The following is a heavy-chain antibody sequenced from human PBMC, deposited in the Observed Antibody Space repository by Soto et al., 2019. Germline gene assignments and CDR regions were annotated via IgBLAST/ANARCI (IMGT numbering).Heavy chain of an antibody. CDR2: IIPIFGTA. J-gene: IGHJ6*02. V-gene: IGHV1-69*06. CDR1: GGTFSSYA. Sequence: SVKVSCKASGGTFSSYAISWVRQAPGQGLEWMGGIIPIFGTANYAQKFQGRVTITADKSTSTAYMKLSSLRSEDTAVYYCARDSAWIQLWLVANYYYYGMDVWGQGTTVTVSS. D-gene: IGHD5-18*01. CDR3: ARDSAWIQLWLVANYYYYGMDV.